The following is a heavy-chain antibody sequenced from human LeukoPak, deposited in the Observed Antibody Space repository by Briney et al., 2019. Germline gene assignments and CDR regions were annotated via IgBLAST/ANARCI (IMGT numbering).Heavy chain of an antibody. J-gene: IGHJ4*02. CDR1: GFTFSAYW. CDR3: ATIYLDY. V-gene: IGHV3-74*01. Sequence: PGGSLRLSCAASGFTFSAYWMHWVRQAPGKGLVWVSRVKYDGSTTTYADSVKGRFTISRDNAKKSLYLQMNSLRAEDTAVYYCATIYLDYWGQGTLVTVSS. CDR2: VKYDGSTT.